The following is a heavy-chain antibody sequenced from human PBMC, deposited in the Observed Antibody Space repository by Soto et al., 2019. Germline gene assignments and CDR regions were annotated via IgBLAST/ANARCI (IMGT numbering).Heavy chain of an antibody. Sequence: QVQLVQSGGGVVQPGRSLRLSCAASGFNFNTYFMHWVRQAPGKGLEWVAMIFPNGRDKEYADSVKGRSTISRENSNNRMYLQTDSLRPEDTAVYYCARDDDHGSNWDLAYWGQGALVTVSS. CDR3: ARDDDHGSNWDLAY. CDR1: GFNFNTYF. J-gene: IGHJ4*02. V-gene: IGHV3-30*13. CDR2: IFPNGRDK. D-gene: IGHD1-26*01.